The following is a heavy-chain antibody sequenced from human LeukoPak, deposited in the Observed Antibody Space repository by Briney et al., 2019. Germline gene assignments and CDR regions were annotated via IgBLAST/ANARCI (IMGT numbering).Heavy chain of an antibody. CDR1: GFTFNTYA. CDR3: AKRPDYGDYYFYFDH. J-gene: IGHJ4*02. Sequence: GGSLRLSCAASGFTFNTYAMPWVRQAPGKGLEWVSAISGSGGNTYYADSVKGRFTISRDNSKNSLYLQMNSLRAEDTAVYYCAKRPDYGDYYFYFDHWGQGTLATVSS. D-gene: IGHD4-17*01. CDR2: ISGSGGNT. V-gene: IGHV3-23*01.